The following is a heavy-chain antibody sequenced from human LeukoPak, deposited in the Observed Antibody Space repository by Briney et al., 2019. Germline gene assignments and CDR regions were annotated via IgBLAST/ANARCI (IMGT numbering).Heavy chain of an antibody. D-gene: IGHD3-10*01. Sequence: GGSLRLSCGASGFSFSTYWMSWVRQAPGKGLEWVANIKEDGTQKYYVDSVKGRFTISRDNAKNSLYLQMNSLRAEDTAVYYCARERYYYGSGSYYLDYWGQGTLVTVSS. J-gene: IGHJ4*02. CDR3: ARERYYYGSGSYYLDY. CDR2: IKEDGTQK. CDR1: GFSFSTYW. V-gene: IGHV3-7*01.